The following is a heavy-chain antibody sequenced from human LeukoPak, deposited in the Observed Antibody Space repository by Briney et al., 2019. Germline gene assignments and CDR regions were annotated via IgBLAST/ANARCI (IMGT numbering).Heavy chain of an antibody. CDR3: ARGVDYYYYYMDV. V-gene: IGHV3-21*01. CDR1: GFTFSSYS. J-gene: IGHJ6*03. Sequence: GGSLRLSCAASGFTFSSYSMNWVRQAPGKGLEWVSSISSSSNYIYYADSAKGRLTISRDNAKNSMYLQMNSLRAEDTAVYYCARGVDYYYYYMDVWGKGTTVTVSS. CDR2: ISSSSNYI.